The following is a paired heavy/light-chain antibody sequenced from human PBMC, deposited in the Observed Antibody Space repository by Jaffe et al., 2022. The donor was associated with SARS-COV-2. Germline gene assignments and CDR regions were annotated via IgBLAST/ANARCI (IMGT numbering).Light chain of an antibody. V-gene: IGKV1-39*01. J-gene: IGKJ3*01. CDR1: QSISTY. CDR3: QQSSGTPFT. CDR2: AAS. Sequence: DIQMTQSPSSLSASVGDRVTITCRASQSISTYLNWYQQKPGKAPKILIYAASSLQSGVPSRFSGSGSGTDFTLTISSLQPEDFATYYCQQSSGTPFTFGPGTKVHIK.
Heavy chain of an antibody. CDR2: IKSKTDGGTT. CDR3: TTDFYFGSGSPLGGDSYRFGY. J-gene: IGHJ4*02. CDR1: GFIFSNAW. Sequence: EVQLVESGGGLVKPGGSLRLSCAASGFIFSNAWMSWVRQAPGKGLEWVGRIKSKTDGGTTDYAAPVKGRFTISRDDSKNTLYLQMNSLKTEDTAVYYCTTDFYFGSGSPLGGDSYRFGYWGQGTLVTVSS. V-gene: IGHV3-15*01. D-gene: IGHD3-10*01.